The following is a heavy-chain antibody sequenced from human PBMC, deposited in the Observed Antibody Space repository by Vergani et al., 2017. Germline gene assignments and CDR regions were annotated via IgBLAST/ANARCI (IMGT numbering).Heavy chain of an antibody. CDR3: ARVQELYDFWSGYRVRYYYYMDV. J-gene: IGHJ6*03. CDR2: INQSGST. Sequence: VQLQQWGAGLLKPSETLSLTCAVYGGSFSGYYWSWIRQPPGKGLEWIGEINQSGSTNYNPSLKSRVTISVDTSKNQFSLKLSSVTAADTAVYYCARVQELYDFWSGYRVRYYYYMDVWGKGTTVTVSS. V-gene: IGHV4-34*01. D-gene: IGHD3-3*01. CDR1: GGSFSGYY.